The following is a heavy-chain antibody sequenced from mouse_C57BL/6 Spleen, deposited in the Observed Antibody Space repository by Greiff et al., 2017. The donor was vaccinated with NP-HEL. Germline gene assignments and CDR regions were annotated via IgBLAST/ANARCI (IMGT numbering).Heavy chain of an antibody. V-gene: IGHV1-59*01. CDR2: IDPSDSYT. CDR1: GYTFTSYW. D-gene: IGHD2-5*01. CDR3: ARAKYSNYGDGEFDY. J-gene: IGHJ2*01. Sequence: VQLQQPGAELVRPGTSVKLSCKASGYTFTSYWMHWVKQRPGQGLEWIGVIDPSDSYTNYNQKFKGKATLTVDTSSSTAYLQPSSLTSEDAEVYYCARAKYSNYGDGEFDYWGEGTTLTVSS.